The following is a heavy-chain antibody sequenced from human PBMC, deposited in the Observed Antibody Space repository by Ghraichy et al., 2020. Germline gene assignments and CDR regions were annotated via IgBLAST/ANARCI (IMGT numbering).Heavy chain of an antibody. Sequence: SGPTLVKPTQTLTLTCTFSGFSLSTSGVGVGWIRQPPGKALEWLALIYWDDDKRYSPSLKSRLTITKDTSKNQVVLTMTNMDPVDTATYYCAHRVTVTTSDDNWFDPWGQGTLVTVSP. D-gene: IGHD4-17*01. V-gene: IGHV2-5*02. CDR1: GFSLSTSGVG. J-gene: IGHJ5*02. CDR2: IYWDDDK. CDR3: AHRVTVTTSDDNWFDP.